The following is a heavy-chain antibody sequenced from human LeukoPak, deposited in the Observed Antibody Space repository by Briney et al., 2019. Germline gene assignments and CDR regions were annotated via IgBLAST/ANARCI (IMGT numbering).Heavy chain of an antibody. CDR1: GFTFSSYG. CDR2: ISYDGSNK. Sequence: GGSLRLSCAASGFTFSSYGMHWVRQAPGKGLEWVAVISYDGSNKYYADSVKGRFTISRDNSKNTLYLQMNSLRAEDTAVYYCARGHDYDDAFDIWGQGTMVTVSS. CDR3: ARGHDYDDAFDI. D-gene: IGHD4-17*01. J-gene: IGHJ3*02. V-gene: IGHV3-30*03.